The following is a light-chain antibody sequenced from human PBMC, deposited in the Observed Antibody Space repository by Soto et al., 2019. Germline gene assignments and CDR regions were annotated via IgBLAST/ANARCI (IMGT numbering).Light chain of an antibody. CDR3: SSYAI. V-gene: IGLV2-14*03. Sequence: QSALTQPASVSGSPGQSITISCTGTSSDIGASDYVSWYQQHPDQAPKLIIYNVNYRPSGVSSRFSGSMSGNTASLTISGLQAEDEAEYFCSSYAIFGGGTKLTVL. J-gene: IGLJ2*01. CDR1: SSDIGASDY. CDR2: NVN.